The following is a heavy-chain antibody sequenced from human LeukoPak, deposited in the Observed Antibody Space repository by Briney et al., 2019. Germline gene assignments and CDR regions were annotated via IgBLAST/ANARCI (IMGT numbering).Heavy chain of an antibody. CDR3: ARGSEWSSGVSDY. CDR1: GFTFSSYW. D-gene: IGHD3-3*01. J-gene: IGHJ4*02. V-gene: IGHV3-7*01. CDR2: IKQDGSEK. Sequence: GGSLRLSCAASGFTFSSYWMSWVRHAPGKGREWVANIKQDGSEKYYVDSVKGRFTISRDNAKNSLYLQMNSLRVEDTAVYYCARGSEWSSGVSDYWGQGTLVTVSS.